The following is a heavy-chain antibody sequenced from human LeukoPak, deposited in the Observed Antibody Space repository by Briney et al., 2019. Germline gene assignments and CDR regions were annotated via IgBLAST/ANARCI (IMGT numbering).Heavy chain of an antibody. Sequence: ASVKVSCKASGYTFTGYYMHWVRQAPGQGLEWMGWINPNSGGTNYAQKFQGRVTMTRDTSISTAYMELSRLRSDDTAVYYCARGSKYTSSWSRNKWFDPWGQGTLVTVSS. J-gene: IGHJ5*02. CDR2: INPNSGGT. CDR1: GYTFTGYY. CDR3: ARGSKYTSSWSRNKWFDP. D-gene: IGHD6-13*01. V-gene: IGHV1-2*02.